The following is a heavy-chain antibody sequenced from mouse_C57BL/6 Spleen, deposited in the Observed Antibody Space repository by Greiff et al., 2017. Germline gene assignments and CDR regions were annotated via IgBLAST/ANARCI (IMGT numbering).Heavy chain of an antibody. CDR2: ISNGGGST. CDR3: ARGGVYYDYDFDY. Sequence: EVMLVESGGGLVQPGGSLKLSCAASGFTFSDYYMYWVRQTPEKRLEWVAYISNGGGSTYYPDTVKGRFTISRDNAKNTLYLQMSRLKSEDTAMYYCARGGVYYDYDFDYWGQGTTLTVSS. J-gene: IGHJ2*01. CDR1: GFTFSDYY. D-gene: IGHD2-4*01. V-gene: IGHV5-12*01.